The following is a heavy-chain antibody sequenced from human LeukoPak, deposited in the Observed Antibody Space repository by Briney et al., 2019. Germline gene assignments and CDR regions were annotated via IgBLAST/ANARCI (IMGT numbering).Heavy chain of an antibody. J-gene: IGHJ4*02. Sequence: PSETLSLTCAVYGGSFSGYYWSWIRHPPGRGREWMGEINHSGSTNYNPSLKSRVTISVDTSKNQFSLKLSSVTAADTAVYYCARGTGYYDSSGYYYYWGQGTLVTVSS. CDR3: ARGTGYYDSSGYYYY. CDR1: GGSFSGYY. CDR2: INHSGST. D-gene: IGHD3-22*01. V-gene: IGHV4-34*01.